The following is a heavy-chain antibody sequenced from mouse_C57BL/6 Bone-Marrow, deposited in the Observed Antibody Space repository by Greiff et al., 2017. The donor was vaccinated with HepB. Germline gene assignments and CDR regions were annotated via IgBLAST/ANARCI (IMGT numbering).Heavy chain of an antibody. V-gene: IGHV1-15*01. CDR1: GYTFTDYE. CDR2: IDPETGGT. Sequence: VQLQQSGAELVRPGASVTLSCKASGYTFTDYEMHWVKQTPVHGLEWIGAIDPETGGTAYNQKFKGKAILTADKSSSTAYMELRSLTSEDSAVYYGTRPPYTRRGDDWGQGTTLTVSS. CDR3: TRPPYTRRGDD. J-gene: IGHJ2*01. D-gene: IGHD2-12*01.